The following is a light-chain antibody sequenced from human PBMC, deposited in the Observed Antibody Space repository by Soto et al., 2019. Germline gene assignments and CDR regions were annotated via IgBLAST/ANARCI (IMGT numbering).Light chain of an antibody. CDR2: EVS. V-gene: IGLV2-8*01. Sequence: QSVLTQPPSASGSPGQSVTISCTGTSNDVGGYNFVSWYQQHPGKAPKLMIYEVSKRPSGVPDRFSGSKSGNTASLTVSGLQPEDEADYDSSSYTTSTTRHIDFGTGTKVPVL. CDR3: SSYTTSTTRHID. J-gene: IGLJ1*01. CDR1: SNDVGGYNF.